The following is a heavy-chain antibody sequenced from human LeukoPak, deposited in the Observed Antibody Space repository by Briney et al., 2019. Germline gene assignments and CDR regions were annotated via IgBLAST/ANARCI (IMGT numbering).Heavy chain of an antibody. D-gene: IGHD2-2*01. J-gene: IGHJ6*03. CDR1: GGSISSRPYY. CDR2: FSYSGST. Sequence: KPSETLSLTCTVSGGSISSRPYYWGWIRQPPGKGLEWLGSFSYSGSTYYKPSLKSRVTISVDTSKNQFSLKLRSMTAADTAVYYCARGGDIVVVPAAEADYYMDVWGKGTTVTISS. V-gene: IGHV4-39*01. CDR3: ARGGDIVVVPAAEADYYMDV.